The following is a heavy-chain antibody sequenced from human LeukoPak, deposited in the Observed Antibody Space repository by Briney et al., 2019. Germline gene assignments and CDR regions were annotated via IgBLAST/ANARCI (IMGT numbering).Heavy chain of an antibody. V-gene: IGHV3-66*01. J-gene: IGHJ4*02. CDR2: IYSGGST. Sequence: PGGSLRLSCAASGFTVSSNYMSWVRQAPGKGLEWVSVIYSGGSTYYADSVKGRFTISRDNSKNTLYLQMNSLRAEDTAVYYCAKDARGGSYGTALDYWGQGTLVTVSS. CDR1: GFTVSSNY. CDR3: AKDARGGSYGTALDY. D-gene: IGHD1-26*01.